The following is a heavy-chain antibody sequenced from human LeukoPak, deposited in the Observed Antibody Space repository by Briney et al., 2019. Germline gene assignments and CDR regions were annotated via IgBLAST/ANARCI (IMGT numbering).Heavy chain of an antibody. D-gene: IGHD3-3*01. Sequence: GGSLRLFCPASSLTFSSYAISWVRQAPVTGLEWVSAISGSGGSTYYADSVKGRFTISRDNSKNTLYLQMNSLRAEDTAVYYCATDLETITIFGVVNWFDPWGQGTLVTVSS. CDR3: ATDLETITIFGVVNWFDP. V-gene: IGHV3-23*01. J-gene: IGHJ5*02. CDR2: ISGSGGST. CDR1: SLTFSSYA.